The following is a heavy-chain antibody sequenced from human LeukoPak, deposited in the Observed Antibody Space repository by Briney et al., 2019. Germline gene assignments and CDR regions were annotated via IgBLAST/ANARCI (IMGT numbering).Heavy chain of an antibody. CDR1: GYTFTSYG. D-gene: IGHD6-19*01. CDR3: AREVIAVAGGRYFDY. V-gene: IGHV1-2*02. CDR2: INPNSGGT. Sequence: ASGKASCKASGYTFTSYGISWVRQAPGQGLEWRGWINPNSGGTNYAQKFQGRVTMTRYTSISTAYMELSRLRSDDTAVYYCAREVIAVAGGRYFDYWGQGTLVTVSS. J-gene: IGHJ4*02.